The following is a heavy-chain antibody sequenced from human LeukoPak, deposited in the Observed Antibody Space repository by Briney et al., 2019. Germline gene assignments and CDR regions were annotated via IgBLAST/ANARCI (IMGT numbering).Heavy chain of an antibody. CDR2: ISGSGSGGST. V-gene: IGHV3-23*01. Sequence: GGSLRLSCAASGYTFSSSAMSWVRKAPGKGLEWVSSISGSGSGGSTYYADSVKGRFTISRDNSKNTLYLQMNSLRAEDTAVYYCAKSGYNRFDYWGQGTLVTVSS. CDR1: GYTFSSSA. D-gene: IGHD5-24*01. CDR3: AKSGYNRFDY. J-gene: IGHJ4*02.